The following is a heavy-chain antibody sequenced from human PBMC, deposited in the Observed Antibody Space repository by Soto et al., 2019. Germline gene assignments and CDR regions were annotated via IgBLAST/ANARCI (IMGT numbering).Heavy chain of an antibody. D-gene: IGHD6-25*01. CDR1: GYTFTDSH. V-gene: IGHV1-2*07. Sequence: QVQLVQSGSEVKKPGASVRVSCKTSGYTFTDSHLHWVRQAPGQGLEWMGWIAPSSGGTNFARKFQGRVTLTRDTSISTAYMELSSPRSDDTAVYFCATDLGSGRIPWGQGTLVTVSS. CDR2: IAPSSGGT. CDR3: ATDLGSGRIP. J-gene: IGHJ5*02.